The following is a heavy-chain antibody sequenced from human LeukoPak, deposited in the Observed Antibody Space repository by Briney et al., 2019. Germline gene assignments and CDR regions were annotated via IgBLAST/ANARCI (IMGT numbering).Heavy chain of an antibody. CDR2: INPNSGGT. D-gene: IGHD2-21*02. V-gene: IGHV1-2*02. CDR3: ARDHYHKIHSVMVTAPDY. Sequence: ASVKVSCKASGYTFTGYYMHWVRRAPGQGLEWMGWINPNSGGTNYAQKFQGRVTMTRDTSISTAYMELSRLRSDDTAVYYCARDHYHKIHSVMVTAPDYWGQGTLVIVSS. J-gene: IGHJ4*02. CDR1: GYTFTGYY.